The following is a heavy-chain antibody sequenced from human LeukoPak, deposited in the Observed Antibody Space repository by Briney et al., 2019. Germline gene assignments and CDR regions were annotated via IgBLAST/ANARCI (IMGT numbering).Heavy chain of an antibody. CDR2: IYYSGST. CDR1: GGSISSYY. Sequence: ASETLSLTCTVSGGSISSYYWSWIRQPPGKGLEWIGYIYYSGSTNYNPSLKSRVTISVDTSKNQFSLKLSSVTAADTAVYYCARNKAYWYFDLWGRGTLVTVSS. V-gene: IGHV4-59*01. J-gene: IGHJ2*01. CDR3: ARNKAYWYFDL.